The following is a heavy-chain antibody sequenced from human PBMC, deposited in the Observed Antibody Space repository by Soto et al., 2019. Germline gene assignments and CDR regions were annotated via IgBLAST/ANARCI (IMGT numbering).Heavy chain of an antibody. V-gene: IGHV3-23*01. CDR2: ISGSGGRT. J-gene: IGHJ4*02. CDR3: AKEIVGGSSGWYSGGVDY. CDR1: GITFSSYA. D-gene: IGHD6-19*01. Sequence: GESLRLSCAASGITFSSYAMSWVRQAPGKGLEWVSAISGSGGRTYYADSVKGRFTISRDNSKNTLYLEMNSLRAEDTAVYYCAKEIVGGSSGWYSGGVDYWGQGTLVTVSS.